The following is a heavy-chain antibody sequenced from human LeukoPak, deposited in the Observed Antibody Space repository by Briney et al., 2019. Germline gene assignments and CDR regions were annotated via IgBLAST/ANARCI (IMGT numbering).Heavy chain of an antibody. D-gene: IGHD2-21*02. Sequence: GGSLRLSCAASGFTFSSYAMHWVRQAPGKGLEWLAVISYDGSNKYYADSVKGRFTISRDNSKNTLYLQMNSLRAEDTAVYYCATMTANHAFDIWGQGTMVTVSS. CDR1: GFTFSSYA. J-gene: IGHJ3*02. V-gene: IGHV3-30-3*01. CDR3: ATMTANHAFDI. CDR2: ISYDGSNK.